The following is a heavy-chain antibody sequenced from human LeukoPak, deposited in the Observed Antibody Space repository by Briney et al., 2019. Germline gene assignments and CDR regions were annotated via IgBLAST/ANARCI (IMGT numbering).Heavy chain of an antibody. J-gene: IGHJ4*02. CDR2: ISPSGTDT. V-gene: IGHV3-23*01. D-gene: IGHD3-10*01. Sequence: PGGSLRLSCAASGFTFSDYYMSWVRQAPGKGLEWVSAISPSGTDTYYADSVKGRFTISRDNSKNKLYLQMSSLRAEDSAVYYCAKRGGYETMAAFDYWGQGTLVTVSS. CDR3: AKRGGYETMAAFDY. CDR1: GFTFSDYY.